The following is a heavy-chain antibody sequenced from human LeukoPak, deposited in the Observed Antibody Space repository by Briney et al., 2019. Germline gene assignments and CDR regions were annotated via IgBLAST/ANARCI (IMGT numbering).Heavy chain of an antibody. V-gene: IGHV3-7*04. D-gene: IGHD3-16*01. Sequence: PGGSLRLSCEASGFTFRSYWMSWVRQAPGKGLEWVANIRDDGGERHYVDFVKGRFTISRDNAKNLLYLQMNSLRAEDTAVYYCARDRGGKDFWGQGTLVTVSS. CDR1: GFTFRSYW. CDR2: IRDDGGER. J-gene: IGHJ4*02. CDR3: ARDRGGKDF.